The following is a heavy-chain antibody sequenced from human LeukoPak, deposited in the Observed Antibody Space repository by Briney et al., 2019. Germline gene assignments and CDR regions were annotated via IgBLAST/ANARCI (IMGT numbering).Heavy chain of an antibody. CDR2: INPNSGGT. CDR1: GYTFTVYY. Sequence: ASVKVSCKASGYTFTVYYIHWVRQAPGQGLEWMGWINPNSGGTNYAQRFQGRVTMTRDTSFSTAYMELSRLRSDDTAVYYCALNDYGDGLGYSGQGTLVTVFS. V-gene: IGHV1-2*02. CDR3: ALNDYGDGLGY. J-gene: IGHJ4*02. D-gene: IGHD4-17*01.